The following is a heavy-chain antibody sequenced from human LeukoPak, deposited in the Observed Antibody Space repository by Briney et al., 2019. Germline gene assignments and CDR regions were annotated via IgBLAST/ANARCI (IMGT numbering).Heavy chain of an antibody. CDR1: GGSISSSSYY. J-gene: IGHJ4*02. V-gene: IGHV4-39*07. CDR3: ARVAPQWLVGDY. CDR2: IYYSGST. Sequence: PSETLSLTCTVSGGSISSSSYYWGWIRQPPGKGLEWIGSIYYSGSTYYNPSLKSRVTISVDTSKNQFSLKLSSVTAADTAVYYCARVAPQWLVGDYWGQGTLVTVSS. D-gene: IGHD6-19*01.